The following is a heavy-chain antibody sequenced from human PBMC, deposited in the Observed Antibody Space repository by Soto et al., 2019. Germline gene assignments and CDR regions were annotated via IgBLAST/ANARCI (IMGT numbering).Heavy chain of an antibody. CDR2: ISGSGGST. Sequence: EVQLLEFGGGLVQPGGSLRLSCAASGFTFSSYAMSWVRQAPGKGLEWVSAISGSGGSTYYADSVKGRFTISRDNSKNTLYLKMNSLRAEDTAVYYCAKDDSVVLVAAMVFGFDYWGQGTLVTVSS. D-gene: IGHD2-15*01. J-gene: IGHJ4*02. CDR3: AKDDSVVLVAAMVFGFDY. CDR1: GFTFSSYA. V-gene: IGHV3-23*01.